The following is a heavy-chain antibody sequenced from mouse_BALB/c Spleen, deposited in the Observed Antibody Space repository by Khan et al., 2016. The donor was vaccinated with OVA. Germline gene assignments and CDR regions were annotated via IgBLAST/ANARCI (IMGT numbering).Heavy chain of an antibody. D-gene: IGHD1-1*01. CDR1: GISLTSYG. V-gene: IGHV2-3*01. CDR2: IWGDGST. CDR3: AKVFYGGISDWYCDV. J-gene: IGHJ1*01. Sequence: QVQLQQSGPGLVAPSQSLSITCTVSGISLTSYGVTWVRQPPGKGLEWLGVIWGDGSTNYHSTLRSRLSISKDKSRSQVFLTLNSLQTDDTATYYCAKVFYGGISDWYCDVWGAGTTVTVSS.